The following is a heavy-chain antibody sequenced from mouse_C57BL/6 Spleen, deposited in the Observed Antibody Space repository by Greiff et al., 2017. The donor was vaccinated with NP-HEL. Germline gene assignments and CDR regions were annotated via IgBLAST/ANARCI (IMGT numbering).Heavy chain of an antibody. D-gene: IGHD2-3*01. Sequence: EVMLVESGGGLVQPQGSLKLSCAASGFSFNTYAMNWVRQAPGTGLEWVARIRSKSNNYATYYADSVKDRFTISRDDSESMLYLQMNNLKTEDTAMDYCVRPGREGYWGFAYWGQGTLVTVSA. CDR2: IRSKSNNYAT. J-gene: IGHJ3*01. V-gene: IGHV10-1*01. CDR1: GFSFNTYA. CDR3: VRPGREGYWGFAY.